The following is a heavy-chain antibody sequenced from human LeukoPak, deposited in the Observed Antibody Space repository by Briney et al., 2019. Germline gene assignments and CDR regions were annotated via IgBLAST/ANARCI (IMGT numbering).Heavy chain of an antibody. CDR1: GFIVSSTY. V-gene: IGHV3-53*01. D-gene: IGHD3-10*01. J-gene: IGHJ4*02. CDR3: ARVGQLLWFGELLSQGDYFDY. Sequence: GGSLRLSCAASGFIVSSTYMSWVRQAPGKGLEWVSGVDTGAGTFYANSVMGRFIISRDNSKNSLYLQMNSLRAEDTAVYYCARVGQLLWFGELLSQGDYFDYWGQGTLVTVSS. CDR2: VDTGAGT.